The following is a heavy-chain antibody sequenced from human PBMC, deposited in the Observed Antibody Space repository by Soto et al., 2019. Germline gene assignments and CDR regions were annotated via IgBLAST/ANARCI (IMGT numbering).Heavy chain of an antibody. D-gene: IGHD5-18*01. J-gene: IGHJ3*02. V-gene: IGHV3-21*01. CDR3: ARVRGIQLWLTGGNGDAFDI. CDR2: ISSSSSYI. CDR1: GFTFSSYS. Sequence: GGSLRLSCAASGFTFSSYSMNWVRQAPGKGLEWVSSISSSSSYIYYADSVKGRFTISRDNAKNSLYLQMNSLRAEDTAVYYCARVRGIQLWLTGGNGDAFDIWGQGTMVTVSS.